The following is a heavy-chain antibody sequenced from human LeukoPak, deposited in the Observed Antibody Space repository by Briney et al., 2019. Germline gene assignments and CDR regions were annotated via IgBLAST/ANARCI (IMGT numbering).Heavy chain of an antibody. D-gene: IGHD1-26*01. CDR1: GYTFTSYD. CDR3: ARGPSYRRVGSYLSRWFDP. V-gene: IGHV1-8*03. Sequence: ASVKVSCKASGYTFTSYDINWVRQATGQGLEWMGWMNPNSGNTGYAQKFQGRVTITRNTSISTAYMELSSLRSEDTAVYYCARGPSYRRVGSYLSRWFDPWGQGTLVTVSS. J-gene: IGHJ5*02. CDR2: MNPNSGNT.